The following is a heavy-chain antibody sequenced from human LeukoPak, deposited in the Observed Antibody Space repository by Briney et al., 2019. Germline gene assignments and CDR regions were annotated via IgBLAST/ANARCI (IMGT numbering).Heavy chain of an antibody. D-gene: IGHD3-10*01. CDR2: ISYDGTNK. J-gene: IGHJ4*02. V-gene: IGHV3-30*18. CDR1: GFTFSSYG. Sequence: GPSLRLSCAASGFTFSSYGMNWVRQAPGKGLEWVAVISYDGTNKFYVDSPRGRFTSSRDNSKNTLYLQMNSLRAEDTAVYYCAKDGYYGSGTYPDYWGQGTLVTVSS. CDR3: AKDGYYGSGTYPDY.